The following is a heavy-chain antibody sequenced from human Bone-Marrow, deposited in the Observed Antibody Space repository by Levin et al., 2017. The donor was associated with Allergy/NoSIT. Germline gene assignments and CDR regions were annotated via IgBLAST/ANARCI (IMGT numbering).Heavy chain of an antibody. CDR3: ARAEDGYYDILTGYYTRYYYYVDV. CDR1: GGSISSGSFY. D-gene: IGHD3-9*01. V-gene: IGHV4-61*02. Sequence: PSETLSLTCTVSGGSISSGSFYWNWIRQPAGKGLEWIGRIYTSGNTNFNPSLKSRVTMSMDTSKNQFSLKLSSVTAADTAVYYCARAEDGYYDILTGYYTRYYYYVDVWGKGTTVTVSS. CDR2: IYTSGNT. J-gene: IGHJ6*03.